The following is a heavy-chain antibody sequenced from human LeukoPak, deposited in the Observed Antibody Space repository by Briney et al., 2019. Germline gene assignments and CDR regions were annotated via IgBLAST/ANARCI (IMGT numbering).Heavy chain of an antibody. CDR3: ARVLRFLREGAVDP. D-gene: IGHD3-3*01. V-gene: IGHV3-74*01. J-gene: IGHJ5*02. Sequence: GGSLRLSCAASGFTFSSYWMHWVRQAPGKGLVWVSRIHTDGSSTSYADSVKGRFTISRDNAKNTLYLQMTSLTVEDTAVYYCARVLRFLREGAVDPWGQGTLVTVSS. CDR1: GFTFSSYW. CDR2: IHTDGSST.